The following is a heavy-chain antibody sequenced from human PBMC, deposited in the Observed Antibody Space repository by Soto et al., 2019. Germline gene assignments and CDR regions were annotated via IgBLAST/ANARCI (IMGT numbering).Heavy chain of an antibody. Sequence: QVQLVQSGAEVKKPGSSVKVSCKASGGTFSSYAISWVRQAPGQGLEWMGGIIPIFGTANYAQQFQGRVTITADESKSTAYMEMSSRRSEDTAVYYCARDIYCGGDCYSSGYYYYGMDVWGQGTTVTVSS. CDR2: IIPIFGTA. V-gene: IGHV1-69*01. CDR3: ARDIYCGGDCYSSGYYYYGMDV. D-gene: IGHD2-21*02. CDR1: GGTFSSYA. J-gene: IGHJ6*02.